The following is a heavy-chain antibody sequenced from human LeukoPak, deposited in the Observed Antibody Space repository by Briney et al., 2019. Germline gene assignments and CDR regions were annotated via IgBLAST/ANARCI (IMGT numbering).Heavy chain of an antibody. CDR1: GFTFSSYW. Sequence: GGSLRLSCAASGFTFSSYWMSWVRQAPGKGLEWVANIKQDGSEKYYVDSVKGRFTISRGNAKNSLYLQMNSLRAEDTAVYYCASGYCSSTSCYTFDYWGQGTLVTVSS. J-gene: IGHJ4*02. D-gene: IGHD2-2*02. V-gene: IGHV3-7*01. CDR3: ASGYCSSTSCYTFDY. CDR2: IKQDGSEK.